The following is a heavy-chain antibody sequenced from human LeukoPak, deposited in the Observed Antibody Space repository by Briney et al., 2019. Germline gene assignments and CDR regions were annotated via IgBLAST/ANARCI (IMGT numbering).Heavy chain of an antibody. CDR2: INPSGGST. V-gene: IGHV1-46*01. Sequence: ASVKVSCKASGYTFTNYHMIWVRQASGQGLEWMGIINPSGGSTTNAQKFQGRVIMTRDMSTSTVYMELSSLRSEDTAVYFCARYGHSPYFDYWGQGTLVIVSS. J-gene: IGHJ4*02. CDR3: ARYGHSPYFDY. D-gene: IGHD4-17*01. CDR1: GYTFTNYH.